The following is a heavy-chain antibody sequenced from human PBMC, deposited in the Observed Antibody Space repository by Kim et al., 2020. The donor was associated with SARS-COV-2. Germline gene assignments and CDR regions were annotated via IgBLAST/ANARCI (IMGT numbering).Heavy chain of an antibody. J-gene: IGHJ5*02. CDR1: GYTFTSYG. CDR2: ISAYNGNT. Sequence: ASVKVSCKASGYTFTSYGISWVRQAPGQGLEWMGWISAYNGNTNYAQKLQGRVTMTTDTSTSTAYMELRSLRSDDTAVYYCARFLYSSSWLHSGFDPWGQGTLVTVSS. CDR3: ARFLYSSSWLHSGFDP. D-gene: IGHD6-13*01. V-gene: IGHV1-18*01.